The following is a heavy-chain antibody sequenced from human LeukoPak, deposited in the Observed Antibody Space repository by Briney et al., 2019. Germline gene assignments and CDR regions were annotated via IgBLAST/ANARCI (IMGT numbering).Heavy chain of an antibody. Sequence: GGSLRLSCVASGFTFRSYGIHWVRQAPGKGLEWVAVISSDESNKSYADSVKGRFTISRDNSKNTLYLQMNSLRAEDTAVYYCAREGGDLRWKNRFDFWGQGTLVTVSS. D-gene: IGHD4-23*01. CDR1: GFTFRSYG. V-gene: IGHV3-30*03. J-gene: IGHJ4*02. CDR2: ISSDESNK. CDR3: AREGGDLRWKNRFDF.